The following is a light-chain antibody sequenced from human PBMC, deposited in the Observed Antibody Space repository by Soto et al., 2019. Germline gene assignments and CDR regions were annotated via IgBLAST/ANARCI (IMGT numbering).Light chain of an antibody. CDR1: QSVSSN. V-gene: IGKV3-15*01. J-gene: IGKJ4*01. CDR3: QQYNKWPLT. CDR2: GAS. Sequence: EIVMTQSPATLSVSPGERATLSCRASQSVSSNLAWYQHQPGQAPRVLIYGASTRATGFPARFSGSGSGTEFTLTISSLQSEDVAVYYCQQYNKWPLTFGGGTKVDIK.